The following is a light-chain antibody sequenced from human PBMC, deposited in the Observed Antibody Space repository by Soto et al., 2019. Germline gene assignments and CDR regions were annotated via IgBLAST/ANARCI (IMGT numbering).Light chain of an antibody. CDR3: MQALQTPVT. Sequence: DIVITQSPLSLPVTPGEAASISCRSSQSLLHSNGYNYLDWFLQKPGQSPQLLIYLGSNRASGVPDRFSGSGSGTDFTLKISRVEAEDVGVYYCMQALQTPVTFGQGTRLEI. V-gene: IGKV2-28*01. CDR1: QSLLHSNGYNY. J-gene: IGKJ5*01. CDR2: LGS.